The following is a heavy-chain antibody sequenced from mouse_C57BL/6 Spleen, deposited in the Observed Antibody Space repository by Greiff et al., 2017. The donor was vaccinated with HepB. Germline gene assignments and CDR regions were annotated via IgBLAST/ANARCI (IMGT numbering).Heavy chain of an antibody. CDR1: GYTFTSYW. Sequence: QVQLKQPGAELVRPGSSVKLSCKASGYTFTSYWMHWVKQRPIQGLEWIGNIDPSDSETHYNQKFKDKATLTVDKSSSTAYMQLSSLTSEDSAVYYWARSYYGSSREYFDVWGTGTTVTVSS. D-gene: IGHD1-1*01. J-gene: IGHJ1*03. V-gene: IGHV1-52*01. CDR2: IDPSDSET. CDR3: ARSYYGSSREYFDV.